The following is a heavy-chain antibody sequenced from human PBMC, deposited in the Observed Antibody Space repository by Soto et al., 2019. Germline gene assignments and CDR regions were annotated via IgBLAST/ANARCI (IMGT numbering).Heavy chain of an antibody. D-gene: IGHD3-9*01. J-gene: IGHJ4*02. CDR3: ARGGRDADWYVSYFGY. Sequence: GASVKVSCKASGYTFTGYYMHWVRQAPGQGLEWMGWINPNSGGTNYAQNFQGWVTMTRDTSISTAYMELSRLRSDDTAVYYCARGGRDADWYVSYFGYWGQGTLVTVSS. CDR2: INPNSGGT. CDR1: GYTFTGYY. V-gene: IGHV1-2*04.